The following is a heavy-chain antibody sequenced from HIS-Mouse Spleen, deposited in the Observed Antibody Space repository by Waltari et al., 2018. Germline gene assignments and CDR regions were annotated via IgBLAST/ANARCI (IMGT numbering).Heavy chain of an antibody. V-gene: IGHV3-30*04. Sequence: QVQLVESGGGVVQPGRSLRLACAASGFTFSRYAMHWVRQAPGKGPEWVAVISYDGSNKYYADSVKGRFTISRDNSKNTLYLQMNSLRAEDTAVYYCAIARGPIVGALDYWGQGTLVTVSS. CDR2: ISYDGSNK. D-gene: IGHD1-26*01. CDR1: GFTFSRYA. CDR3: AIARGPIVGALDY. J-gene: IGHJ4*02.